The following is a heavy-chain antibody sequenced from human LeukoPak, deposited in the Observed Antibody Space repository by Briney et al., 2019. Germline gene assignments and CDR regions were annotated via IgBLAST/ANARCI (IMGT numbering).Heavy chain of an antibody. CDR2: ISSSSSYI. V-gene: IGHV3-21*01. CDR1: GFTFSSYS. D-gene: IGHD4-17*01. J-gene: IGHJ4*02. CDR3: ARDLMTTVTTVDY. Sequence: GGSLRLSCAASGFTFSSYSMNWVRRAPGKGLEWVSSISSSSSYIYYADSVKGRFTISRDNAKNSLYLQMNSLRAEDTAVYYCARDLMTTVTTVDYWGQGTLVTVSS.